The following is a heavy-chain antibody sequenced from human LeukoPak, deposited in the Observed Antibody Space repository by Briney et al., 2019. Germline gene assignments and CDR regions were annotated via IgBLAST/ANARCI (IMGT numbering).Heavy chain of an antibody. J-gene: IGHJ4*02. CDR2: ISYDGSNK. CDR1: GFTFSSYG. CDR3: TKYAPPTTALTRFFDY. D-gene: IGHD4-17*01. Sequence: GGSLRLSCAASGFTFSSYGMHWVRQAPGKGLEWVAVISYDGSNKYYADSVKGRFTISRDNSKNTLYLQMNSLRAEDTAVYYCTKYAPPTTALTRFFDYWGQGTLVTVSS. V-gene: IGHV3-30*18.